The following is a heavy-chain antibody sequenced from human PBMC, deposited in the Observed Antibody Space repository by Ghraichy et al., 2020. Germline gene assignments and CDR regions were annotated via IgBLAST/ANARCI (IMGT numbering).Heavy chain of an antibody. CDR3: ARRNAAMAIFDY. D-gene: IGHD5-18*01. CDR2: FYHSGST. Sequence: SETLSLTCTVSGGSVSSGSYYWSWIRQPPGKGLEWIGYFYHSGSTNYNPSLKSRVTISVDTSKNQFSLKLSSVTAADTAVYYCARRNAAMAIFDYWGQGTLVTVSS. V-gene: IGHV4-61*01. CDR1: GGSVSSGSYY. J-gene: IGHJ4*02.